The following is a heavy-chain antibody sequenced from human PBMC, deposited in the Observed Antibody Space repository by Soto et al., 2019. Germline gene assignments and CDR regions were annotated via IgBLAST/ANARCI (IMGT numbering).Heavy chain of an antibody. V-gene: IGHV1-69*08. D-gene: IGHD2-21*02. Sequence: QVQLVQSGAEVKKPGSSVRVSCRSSGDTFSSYIVNWLRLAPGRGLEWMGRVIHVLTTTDYEQKCRGRVMISADRSTNTVYRDPSSLRSDDTAVYYCARRRYCGYDCYHKHYYGMDVWGQGSLVTVAS. J-gene: IGHJ6*02. CDR3: ARRRYCGYDCYHKHYYGMDV. CDR1: GDTFSSYI. CDR2: VIHVLTTT.